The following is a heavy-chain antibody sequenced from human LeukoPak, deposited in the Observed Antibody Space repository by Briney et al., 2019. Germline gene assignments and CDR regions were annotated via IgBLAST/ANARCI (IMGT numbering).Heavy chain of an antibody. J-gene: IGHJ4*02. D-gene: IGHD3-3*01. CDR1: GGSISSYY. V-gene: IGHV4-4*07. CDR2: VYTSGST. Sequence: PSETLSLTCTVSGGSISSYYWSWIRQPAGKGLEWIGRVYTSGSTNYNPSLKSRVTMSVDTSKNQFSLKLSSVTAADTAVYYCASHDFWSGYYTVWGQGTLVTVSS. CDR3: ASHDFWSGYYTV.